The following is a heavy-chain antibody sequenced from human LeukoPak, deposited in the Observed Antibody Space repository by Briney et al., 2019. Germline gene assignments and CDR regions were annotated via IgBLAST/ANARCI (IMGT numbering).Heavy chain of an antibody. CDR2: MNPNSGNT. D-gene: IGHD6-13*01. V-gene: IGHV1-8*01. CDR1: GYTFTSYD. J-gene: IGHJ3*02. CDR3: ARGRRRAAAGTGVFDI. Sequence: ASVKVSCKASGYTFTSYDINWVRQATGRGLEWMGWMNPNSGNTGYAQKFQGRVTMTRNTSISTAYMELSSLRYQDTAVYYCARGRRRAAAGTGVFDIWGQGTMVTVSS.